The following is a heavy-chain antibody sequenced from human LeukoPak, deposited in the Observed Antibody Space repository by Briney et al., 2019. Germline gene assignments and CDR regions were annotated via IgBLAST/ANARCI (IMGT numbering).Heavy chain of an antibody. Sequence: SVKVSCTASGGTFSSYAISWVRQAPGQGLEWMGGIIPIFGTANYAQKFQGRVTITADESTSTAYMELSSLRSEDTAVYYCARERYHDSSGYYYLDYWGQGTLVTVSS. D-gene: IGHD3-22*01. CDR1: GGTFSSYA. V-gene: IGHV1-69*13. CDR2: IIPIFGTA. J-gene: IGHJ4*02. CDR3: ARERYHDSSGYYYLDY.